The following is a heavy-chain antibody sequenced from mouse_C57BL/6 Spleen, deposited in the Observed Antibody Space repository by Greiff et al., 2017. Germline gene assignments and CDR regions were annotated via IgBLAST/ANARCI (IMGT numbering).Heavy chain of an antibody. J-gene: IGHJ1*03. Sequence: QVQLQQSGAELVRPGTSVKMSCKASGYTFTNYWIGWAKQRPGHGLEWIGDIYPGGGYTNYNEKFKGKATLTADKSSSTAYMQFSSLTSEDSAIYYCASQGGSSQGYFDVWGTGTTVTVSS. D-gene: IGHD1-1*01. CDR2: IYPGGGYT. V-gene: IGHV1-63*01. CDR1: GYTFTNYW. CDR3: ASQGGSSQGYFDV.